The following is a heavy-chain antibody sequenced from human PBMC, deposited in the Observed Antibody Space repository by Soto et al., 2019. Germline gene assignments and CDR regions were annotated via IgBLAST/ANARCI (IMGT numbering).Heavy chain of an antibody. V-gene: IGHV2-5*01. CDR2: IYYNDDR. J-gene: IGHJ4*02. CDR3: AHSDGGYEIIYFDF. CDR1: GFSFTTAGVA. D-gene: IGHD5-12*01. Sequence: SGPTLANSTQTLTLTCTFSGFSFTTAGVAVGWLRQTPGGALEWLTLIYYNDDRRFSPSLKTRLTITGDTSKNQVVLSLTNVDPGDTATYFCAHSDGGYEIIYFDFWGQGIPVTVSS.